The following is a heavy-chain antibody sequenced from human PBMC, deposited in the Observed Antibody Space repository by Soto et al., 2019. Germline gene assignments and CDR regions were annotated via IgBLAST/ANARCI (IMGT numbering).Heavy chain of an antibody. CDR2: IIPIFGTA. J-gene: IGHJ6*02. CDR1: GGTFSSYA. D-gene: IGHD3-3*01. V-gene: IGHV1-69*13. CDR3: ASTNFWSGYSGYYYYYGMDV. Sequence: SVKVSCKASGGTFSSYAISWVRQAPGQGLEWMGGIIPIFGTANYAQKFQGRVTITADESTSTAYMELSSLRSEDTAVYYCASTNFWSGYSGYYYYYGMDVWGQGTTVTVSS.